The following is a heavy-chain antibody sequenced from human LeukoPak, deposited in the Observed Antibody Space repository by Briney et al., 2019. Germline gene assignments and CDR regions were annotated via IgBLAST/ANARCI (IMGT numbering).Heavy chain of an antibody. J-gene: IGHJ4*02. CDR3: ATWGRGYYGSSGYYTAFDY. CDR2: SDPEDGET. V-gene: IGHV1-24*01. D-gene: IGHD3-22*01. Sequence: GASVKVSCKVSGYTLTELSMHWVRQAPGKGLEWMGGSDPEDGETIYAQKFQGRVTMTEDTSIDTAYMELSSLRSEDTAVYYCATWGRGYYGSSGYYTAFDYWGQGTLVTVSS. CDR1: GYTLTELS.